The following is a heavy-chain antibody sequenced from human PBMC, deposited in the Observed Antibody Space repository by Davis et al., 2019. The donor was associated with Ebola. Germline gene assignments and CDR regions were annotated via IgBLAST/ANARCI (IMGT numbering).Heavy chain of an antibody. CDR2: IYRYERT. J-gene: IGHJ2*01. V-gene: IGHV3-53*01. Sequence: GESLKISCAASGFIVSDKYMDWVRQAPGKGLEWVSVIYRYERTYYAHSVKGRVTVSRDNSDNMLYLQMSTLRAEDTAVYYCARHVNGDFWYFDLWGRGTRVTVSS. D-gene: IGHD4-17*01. CDR3: ARHVNGDFWYFDL. CDR1: GFIVSDKY.